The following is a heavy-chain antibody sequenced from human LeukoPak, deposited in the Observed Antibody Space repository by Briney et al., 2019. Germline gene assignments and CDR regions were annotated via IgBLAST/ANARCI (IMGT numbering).Heavy chain of an antibody. V-gene: IGHV1-2*02. J-gene: IGHJ4*02. D-gene: IGHD3-10*01. CDR1: GYTFTGYY. CDR3: ARVTVRGAQTPFGY. Sequence: ASVKVSCKASGYTFTGYYMHWVRQAPGQGLEWMGWINPNSGGTNYAQKFQGRVTMTRNTSISTAYMELSSLRSEDTAVYFCARVTVRGAQTPFGYWGQGTLVSVSS. CDR2: INPNSGGT.